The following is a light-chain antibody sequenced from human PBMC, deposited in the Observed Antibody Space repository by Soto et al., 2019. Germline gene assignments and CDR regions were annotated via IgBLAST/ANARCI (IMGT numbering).Light chain of an antibody. Sequence: DVVMTQTPLSLSVAPGQPASISCKSSQSLLHITGETFLFWYLQKPGQSPQLLIYQVSTRVSVVPDRFSGSGSGTDFTLEICRVETDDVGIYYCMQITQLPPTFGQGTLLG. V-gene: IGKV2D-29*02. CDR2: QVS. CDR1: QSLLHITGETF. J-gene: IGKJ5*01. CDR3: MQITQLPPT.